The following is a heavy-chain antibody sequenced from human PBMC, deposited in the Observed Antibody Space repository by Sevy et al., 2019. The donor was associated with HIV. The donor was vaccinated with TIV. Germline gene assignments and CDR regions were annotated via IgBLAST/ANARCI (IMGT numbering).Heavy chain of an antibody. Sequence: GGSLRLSCAASGFTFSSYWMSWVRQAPGKGLEWVANIKQDGSEKYYVDSVKGRFTISRDNAKNSLYLQMNSLRAEDTVVYYCARVRVVIPPYYYYYMDVWGKGTTVTVSS. CDR1: GFTFSSYW. D-gene: IGHD3-22*01. CDR3: ARVRVVIPPYYYYYMDV. J-gene: IGHJ6*03. V-gene: IGHV3-7*01. CDR2: IKQDGSEK.